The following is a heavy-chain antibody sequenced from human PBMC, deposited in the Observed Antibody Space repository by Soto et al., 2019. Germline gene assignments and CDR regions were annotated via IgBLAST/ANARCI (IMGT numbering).Heavy chain of an antibody. J-gene: IGHJ5*02. CDR2: IYYSGTT. CDR3: ARLPWADYGRIFDP. CDR1: GDSIGSYY. D-gene: IGHD3-16*01. Sequence: SETLSLTCAVSGDSIGSYYCMWIRQPPGKGLEWIGYIYYSGTTNYNPSLKSRVTISVDTSKNQFSLKLRSVTAADTALYYCARLPWADYGRIFDPWGQGTLVPVSS. V-gene: IGHV4-59*01.